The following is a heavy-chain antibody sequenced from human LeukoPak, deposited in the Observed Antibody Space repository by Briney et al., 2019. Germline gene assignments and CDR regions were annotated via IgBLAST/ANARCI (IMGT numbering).Heavy chain of an antibody. V-gene: IGHV1-18*01. D-gene: IGHD6-6*01. CDR1: GYTXTSYG. Sequence: ASVKVSCKASGYTXTSYGISGVRQAPGQGLDWMGWISAYNGNTKYAQKLRDRVTMTTDTSTTTAYMEVRSLTSDDTAVYYCARGSAMAQKQLVRHFDSWGQGTLVIVSS. CDR3: ARGSAMAQKQLVRHFDS. CDR2: ISAYNGNT. J-gene: IGHJ4*02.